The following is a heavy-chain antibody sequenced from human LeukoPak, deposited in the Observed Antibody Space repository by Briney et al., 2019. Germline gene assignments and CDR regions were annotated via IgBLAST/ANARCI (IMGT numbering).Heavy chain of an antibody. J-gene: IGHJ3*02. Sequence: PSPTLSLTCAVPGGSISSGGYSCSWIRQPPGKGLEWIWYIYHSGSTYYNPSLKSRVTISVDRSKNQFSLKLSSVTAADTAVYYCARAGATADAFDIWGQGTMVTVSS. CDR2: IYHSGST. D-gene: IGHD3-10*01. CDR3: ARAGATADAFDI. CDR1: GGSISSGGYS. V-gene: IGHV4-30-2*01.